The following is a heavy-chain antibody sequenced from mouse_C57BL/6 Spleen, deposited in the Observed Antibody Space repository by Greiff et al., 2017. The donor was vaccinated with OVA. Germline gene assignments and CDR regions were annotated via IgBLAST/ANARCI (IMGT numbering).Heavy chain of an antibody. V-gene: IGHV1-82*01. D-gene: IGHD4-1*01. Sequence: QVQLQQSGPELVKPGASVKISCKASGYAFSSSWMNWVKQRPGKGLEWIGRIYPGDGDTNYNGKFKGKATLTADKSSSTAYMQLSSLTSEDSAVYFCARENWDRDAMDYWGQGTSVTVSS. CDR1: GYAFSSSW. J-gene: IGHJ4*01. CDR3: ARENWDRDAMDY. CDR2: IYPGDGDT.